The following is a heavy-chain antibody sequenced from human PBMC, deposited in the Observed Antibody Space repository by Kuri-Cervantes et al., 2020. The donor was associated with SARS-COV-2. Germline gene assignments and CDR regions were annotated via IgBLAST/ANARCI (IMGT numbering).Heavy chain of an antibody. V-gene: IGHV3-49*04. D-gene: IGHD3-3*01. CDR1: GFTFSDYY. CDR3: TRENFWSGYSDY. CDR2: IRSKAYGGTT. Sequence: GGSLRLSCAASGFTFSDYYMSWVRQAPGKGLEWVGFIRSKAYGGTTEYAASVKGRFTISRDDSKSIAYLQMNSLKTEDTAVYYCTRENFWSGYSDYWGQGTLVTVSS. J-gene: IGHJ4*02.